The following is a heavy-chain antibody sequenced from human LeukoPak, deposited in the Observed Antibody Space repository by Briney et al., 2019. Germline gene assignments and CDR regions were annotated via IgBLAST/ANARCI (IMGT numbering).Heavy chain of an antibody. CDR3: ARDFTDGYNYNDY. Sequence: GGSLRLSCAASGFTFSNYWMHWVRQAPGKGLVWVSRIHTDGISTTYADSVKGRFTISRDNAKNSLYLQMNSLRAEDTAVYYCARDFTDGYNYNDYWGQGTLVTVSS. V-gene: IGHV3-74*01. CDR1: GFTFSNYW. J-gene: IGHJ4*02. D-gene: IGHD5-24*01. CDR2: IHTDGIST.